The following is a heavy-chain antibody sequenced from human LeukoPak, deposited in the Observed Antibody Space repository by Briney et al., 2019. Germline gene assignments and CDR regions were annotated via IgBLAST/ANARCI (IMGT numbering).Heavy chain of an antibody. CDR2: INHSGST. D-gene: IGHD3-10*01. CDR3: ATSGGPINWFDP. V-gene: IGHV4-34*01. CDR1: GGSPSGYY. Sequence: SETLSLTCAVYGGSPSGYYWGWIRQPPGKGVQWIGEINHSGSTNYNPSLKSRVTISVDTSKNQFSLKLSSVTAADTAMYYCATSGGPINWFDPWGQGTLVTVFS. J-gene: IGHJ5*02.